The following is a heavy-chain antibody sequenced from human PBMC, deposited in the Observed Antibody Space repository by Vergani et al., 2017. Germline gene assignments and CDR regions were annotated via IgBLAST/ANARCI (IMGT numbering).Heavy chain of an antibody. V-gene: IGHV2-5*02. J-gene: IGHJ3*02. CDR2: IYWDDDK. D-gene: IGHD2-2*01. Sequence: QITLKESGPTLVKPTQTLTLTCTFSGFSPSTSGVGVGWIRQPPGKALEWLALIYWDDDKRYSPSLKSRLTITKDTSKNQVVLTMTNMDPVNTATYYCAHSLYQPLVSAFDIWGQGTMVTVSS. CDR3: AHSLYQPLVSAFDI. CDR1: GFSPSTSGVG.